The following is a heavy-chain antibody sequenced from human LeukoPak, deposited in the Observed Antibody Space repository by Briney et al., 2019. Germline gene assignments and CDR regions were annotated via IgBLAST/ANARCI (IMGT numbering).Heavy chain of an antibody. CDR2: ISSSSSYI. CDR1: GFTFSSYS. D-gene: IGHD3-22*01. CDR3: ARDYYDSSGYYYLAY. J-gene: IGHJ4*02. V-gene: IGHV3-21*01. Sequence: GGSLRLSCAASGFTFSSYSINWVRQAPGKGLEWVSSISSSSSYIYYADSVKGRFTISRDNAKNSLYLQMNSLRAEDTAVYYCARDYYDSSGYYYLAYWGQGTLVTVSS.